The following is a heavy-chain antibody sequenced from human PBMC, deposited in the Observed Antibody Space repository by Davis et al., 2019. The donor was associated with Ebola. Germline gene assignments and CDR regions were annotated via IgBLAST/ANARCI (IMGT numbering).Heavy chain of an antibody. J-gene: IGHJ2*01. Sequence: SETLSLTCGVSGGFVSSGGYSWNWIRQPPGKGLEWIGYYYYTGTTYYNPSLKSRVTISVDTSKNQFSLKLSSVTAADTAIYYCARELEGRSYFGLWGRGILVTVSS. CDR3: ARELEGRSYFGL. CDR2: YYYTGTT. V-gene: IGHV4-30-4*07. D-gene: IGHD3-3*01. CDR1: GGFVSSGGYS.